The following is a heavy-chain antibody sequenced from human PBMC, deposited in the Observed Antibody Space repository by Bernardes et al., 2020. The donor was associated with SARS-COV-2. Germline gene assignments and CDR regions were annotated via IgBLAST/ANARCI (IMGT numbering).Heavy chain of an antibody. D-gene: IGHD3-16*01. CDR1: GFSFNNYG. V-gene: IGHV3-30*18. CDR3: VKRREIFVLWAVNFDS. Sequence: GGSLRLSCVASGFSFNNYGMPWVRQAPGKGLEWLAFISYEGSRKYYLYSLKCRFTISRDFSKETLYLQMNSLTDDDTAVYYCVKRREIFVLWAVNFDSWSQGTLVIVSS. J-gene: IGHJ4*02. CDR2: ISYEGSRK.